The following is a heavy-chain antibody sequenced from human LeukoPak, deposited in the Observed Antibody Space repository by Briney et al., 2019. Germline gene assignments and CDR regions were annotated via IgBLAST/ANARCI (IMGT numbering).Heavy chain of an antibody. V-gene: IGHV3-74*01. CDR1: GFIFSDYW. CDR2: INTDGSRA. Sequence: GGSPRLSCAASGFIFSDYWMHWVRQAPGKGLVWVSGINTDGSRATYADSVKGRFTFSRDNAKNTLYLQMSSLRDEDTAVYYCVRDRPHNWFDPWGQGTLVTVSS. J-gene: IGHJ5*02. CDR3: VRDRPHNWFDP.